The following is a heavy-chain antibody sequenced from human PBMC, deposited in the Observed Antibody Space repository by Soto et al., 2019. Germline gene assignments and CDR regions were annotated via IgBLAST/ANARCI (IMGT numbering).Heavy chain of an antibody. V-gene: IGHV3-7*05. Sequence: GGSLRLSCAASGFTFSSYWMSWVRQAPGKGLEWVANIKQDGSEKYYVDSVKGRFTISRDNAKNSLYLQMNSLRAEDTAVYYCARAQLGQDIVVVPAAMGEDYYYYGMDVWGQGTTVTVSS. CDR3: ARAQLGQDIVVVPAAMGEDYYYYGMDV. CDR1: GFTFSSYW. D-gene: IGHD2-2*01. J-gene: IGHJ6*02. CDR2: IKQDGSEK.